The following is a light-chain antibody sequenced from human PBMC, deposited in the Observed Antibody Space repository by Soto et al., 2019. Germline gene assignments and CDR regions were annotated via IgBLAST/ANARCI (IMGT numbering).Light chain of an antibody. CDR3: QKYNSAPLT. CDR1: QRISSW. J-gene: IGKJ2*01. V-gene: IGKV1-27*01. CDR2: AAS. Sequence: DIQMTQSPSTLSASVGDRVTITCRASQRISSWLAWYQQKPGKVPKLLIYAASTLQSGVPSRFSGSGSGTDFTLTISSLQPEDVATYYCQKYNSAPLTFGQGTKLEIK.